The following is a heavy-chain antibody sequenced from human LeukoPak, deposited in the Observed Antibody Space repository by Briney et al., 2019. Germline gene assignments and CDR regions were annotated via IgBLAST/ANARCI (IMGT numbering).Heavy chain of an antibody. V-gene: IGHV3-74*01. CDR2: INSDGSST. Sequence: GGSLRLSCAASGFTFSSYWMHWVRQGPGKGLVWVSRINSDGSSTNYADSVKGRFTVSRDNAMKTLYLQMNSLRAEDTAVYYCARVKGGSYYGTAEGFDYWGQGTLVTVSS. J-gene: IGHJ4*02. CDR3: ARVKGGSYYGTAEGFDY. D-gene: IGHD1-26*01. CDR1: GFTFSSYW.